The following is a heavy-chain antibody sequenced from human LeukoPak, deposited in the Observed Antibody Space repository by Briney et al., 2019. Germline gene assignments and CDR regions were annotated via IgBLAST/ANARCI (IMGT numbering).Heavy chain of an antibody. V-gene: IGHV1-8*01. J-gene: IGHJ4*02. CDR1: GYTFTSYD. Sequence: ASVKVSCKASGYTFTSYDINWVRQATGQGLEWMGWMNPNSGNTGYAQKFQGRVTMTRNTSISTAYMELSSLRSEDTAVYYCASGILHYPHFDYWGQGTLVTVSS. CDR3: ASGILHYPHFDY. D-gene: IGHD2-15*01. CDR2: MNPNSGNT.